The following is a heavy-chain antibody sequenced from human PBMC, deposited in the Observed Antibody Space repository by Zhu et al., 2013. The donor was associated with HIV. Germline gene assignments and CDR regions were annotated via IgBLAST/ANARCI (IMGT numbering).Heavy chain of an antibody. Sequence: QMQLVQSGPEVKKPGTSVKVSCKASGFTFSSSAVQWVRQARGQGLEWIGWIVVGSGHTDYAQKFQERVTITRDMSTSTAYMEVSSLRSEDTAVYYCAAGTGYTNAFYGMDVWGQGTTVTVSS. CDR1: GFTFSSSA. D-gene: IGHD6-13*01. J-gene: IGHJ6*02. V-gene: IGHV1-58*01. CDR3: AAGTGYTNAFYGMDV. CDR2: IVVGSGHT.